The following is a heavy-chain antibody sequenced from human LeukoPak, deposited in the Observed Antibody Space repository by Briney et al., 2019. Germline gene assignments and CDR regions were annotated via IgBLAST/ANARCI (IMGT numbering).Heavy chain of an antibody. J-gene: IGHJ4*02. CDR1: GDISTSYV. V-gene: IGHV1-3*01. Sequence: ASVKVSCKASGDISTSYVMHWIRQAPGQRLEWMGKISRGSGNTKYSQKLQDRVSITRDTSTSTVYMDLSSLKFKDTALYYCAREQGGPDQYAFDSWGQGTLVTVSS. CDR3: AREQGGPDQYAFDS. CDR2: ISRGSGNT. D-gene: IGHD1-14*01.